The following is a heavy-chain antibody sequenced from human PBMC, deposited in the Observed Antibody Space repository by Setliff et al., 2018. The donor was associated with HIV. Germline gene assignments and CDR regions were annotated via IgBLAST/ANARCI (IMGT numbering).Heavy chain of an antibody. CDR2: ISDGGGST. CDR1: GFTFSSYP. V-gene: IGHV3-23*01. Sequence: PGGSLRLSCAAPGFTFSSYPMSWVRQSPGKGPEWVSAISDGGGSTYYAVSVKGRFTISRDNSKNTLYLQMNSLRVEDTAVYYCAKEPKLGGIAAPFDYWGQGTLVTV. D-gene: IGHD6-6*01. CDR3: AKEPKLGGIAAPFDY. J-gene: IGHJ4*02.